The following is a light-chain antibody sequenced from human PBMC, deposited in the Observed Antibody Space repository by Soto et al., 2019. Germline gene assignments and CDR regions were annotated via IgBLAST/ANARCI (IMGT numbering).Light chain of an antibody. Sequence: DIQMTQSPSTLSASVGDRVTITCRASQSITTWLAWYQQKPGKAPKLLIYDASSLESRVPSRFSGSGSGTGFTLTISGRRPDEFATYYCQQYNTYTYTFGQGTKLEIK. CDR2: DAS. CDR3: QQYNTYTYT. J-gene: IGKJ2*01. V-gene: IGKV1-5*01. CDR1: QSITTW.